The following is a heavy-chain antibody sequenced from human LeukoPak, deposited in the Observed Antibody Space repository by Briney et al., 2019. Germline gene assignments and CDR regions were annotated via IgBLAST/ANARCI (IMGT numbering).Heavy chain of an antibody. Sequence: SETLSLTCAAYGGSFSGYYWSWIRQPPGKGLEWIGEINHSGSTNYNPSLKSRVTISVDTSKNQFSLKLSSVTAADTAVYYCARLRGLRITMIVVVKNAFDIWGQGTMVTVSS. CDR1: GGSFSGYY. D-gene: IGHD3-22*01. CDR3: ARLRGLRITMIVVVKNAFDI. V-gene: IGHV4-34*01. CDR2: INHSGST. J-gene: IGHJ3*02.